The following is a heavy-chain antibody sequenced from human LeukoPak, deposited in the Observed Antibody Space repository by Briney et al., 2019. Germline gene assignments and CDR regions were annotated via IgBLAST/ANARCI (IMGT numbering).Heavy chain of an antibody. D-gene: IGHD1/OR15-1a*01. V-gene: IGHV4-39*01. CDR3: ARPQGGTDAFDI. Sequence: PSETLSLTCTVSGGSISSSSYYWGWIRQPPGKGLEWIGSIYYSGSTYYNPSLKSRVTISVGTSKNQFSLKLSSVTAADTAVYYCARPQGGTDAFDIWGQGTMVTVSS. CDR2: IYYSGST. CDR1: GGSISSSSYY. J-gene: IGHJ3*02.